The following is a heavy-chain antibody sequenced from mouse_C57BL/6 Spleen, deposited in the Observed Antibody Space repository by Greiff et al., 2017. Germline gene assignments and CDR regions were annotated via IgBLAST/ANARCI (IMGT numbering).Heavy chain of an antibody. CDR3: AHITTVVGPVGY. D-gene: IGHD1-1*01. CDR1: GYTFTDYN. J-gene: IGHJ2*01. CDR2: INPNNGGT. Sequence: VQLKESGPELVKPGASVKMSCKASGYTFTDYNMHWVKQSHGKSLEWIGYINPNNGGTSYNQKFKGKATLTVNKSSSTAYMELRSLTSEDSAVYYCAHITTVVGPVGYWGEGTTRTVSS. V-gene: IGHV1-22*01.